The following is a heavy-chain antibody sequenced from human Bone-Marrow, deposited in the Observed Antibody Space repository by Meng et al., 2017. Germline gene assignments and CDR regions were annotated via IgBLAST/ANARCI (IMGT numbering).Heavy chain of an antibody. CDR3: ARARSSSWSFDY. Sequence: QVQLQESGPGLVKPSETLSLTCTVSGGSISTYYWSWIRQYPEKGLEWIGYINYSGRTNYIPSLRSSATISVDPSKNQFSLNLSSVTAADTAVYYCARARSSSWSFDYWGQGTLVTVSS. V-gene: IGHV4-59*12. CDR1: GGSISTYY. D-gene: IGHD6-13*01. J-gene: IGHJ4*02. CDR2: INYSGRT.